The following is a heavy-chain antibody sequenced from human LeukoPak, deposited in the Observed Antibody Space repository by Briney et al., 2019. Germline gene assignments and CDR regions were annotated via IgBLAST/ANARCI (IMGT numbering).Heavy chain of an antibody. D-gene: IGHD6-19*01. CDR2: IYSGGST. CDR1: GFTVSSNY. Sequence: GGSLRLSCAASGFTVSSNYMSWVRQAPGKGLEWVSVIYSGGSTYYADSVKGRFTISRDNSKNTLYLQMNSLRAEDTAVYYCARDSRYSSGWFFDYWRQGTLVTVSS. V-gene: IGHV3-66*02. CDR3: ARDSRYSSGWFFDY. J-gene: IGHJ4*02.